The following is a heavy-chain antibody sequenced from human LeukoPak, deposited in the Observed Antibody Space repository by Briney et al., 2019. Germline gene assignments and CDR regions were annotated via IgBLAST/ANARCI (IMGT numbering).Heavy chain of an antibody. CDR3: ARAYDSSGYYSKRGNYFDY. V-gene: IGHV4-31*03. Sequence: SETLSLTCTVSGGSISSGGYYWSWIRQHPGKGLEWIGYIYYSGSTYYNPSLKSRVTISVDTSKNQFSLKLSSVTAADTAVYYCARAYDSSGYYSKRGNYFDYWGQGTLVTVSS. CDR1: GGSISSGGYY. CDR2: IYYSGST. D-gene: IGHD3-22*01. J-gene: IGHJ4*02.